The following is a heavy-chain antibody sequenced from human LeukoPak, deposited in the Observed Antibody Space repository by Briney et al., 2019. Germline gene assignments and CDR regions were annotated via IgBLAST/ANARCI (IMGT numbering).Heavy chain of an antibody. Sequence: ASVNVSCKASGYTFTSYAMHWVRQAPGQRLEWMGWIYAGKGNTKYSQKFQGRVTITRDTSARKAHMELCGLRSEDTAVCYCARKKGRAAALHVGLGGKGTRVRV. D-gene: IGHD6-13*01. V-gene: IGHV1-3*01. CDR2: IYAGKGNT. CDR3: ARKKGRAAALHVGL. CDR1: GYTFTSYA. J-gene: IGHJ4*02.